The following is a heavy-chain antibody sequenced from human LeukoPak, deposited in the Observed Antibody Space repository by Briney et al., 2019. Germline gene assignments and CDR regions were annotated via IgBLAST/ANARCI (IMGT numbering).Heavy chain of an antibody. Sequence: SETLSLTCTVSGGSISSHYGSWIRQPPGKGLEWIGYIYYRGSTNYNPSLKSRVTISVDTSKNQFSLKLSSVTAADTAVYYCARDCSGGSCKDAFDIWGQGTMVTVSS. CDR3: ARDCSGGSCKDAFDI. D-gene: IGHD2-15*01. V-gene: IGHV4-59*11. J-gene: IGHJ3*02. CDR2: IYYRGST. CDR1: GGSISSHY.